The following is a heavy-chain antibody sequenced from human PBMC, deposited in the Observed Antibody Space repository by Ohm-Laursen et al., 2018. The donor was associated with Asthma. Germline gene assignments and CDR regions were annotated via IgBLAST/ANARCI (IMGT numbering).Heavy chain of an antibody. Sequence: SLRLSCAASGFTFSIYGLHWVRQAPGKGLEWVAFLSYDGSNKYYADSAKGRFSISRDDSKNTLYLQMNSLRAEDTAVYYCARDPWYYDFWSGSRRGHYYGMHVWGQGTTVTVSS. J-gene: IGHJ6*02. D-gene: IGHD3-3*01. CDR1: GFTFSIYG. CDR3: ARDPWYYDFWSGSRRGHYYGMHV. CDR2: LSYDGSNK. V-gene: IGHV3-30*03.